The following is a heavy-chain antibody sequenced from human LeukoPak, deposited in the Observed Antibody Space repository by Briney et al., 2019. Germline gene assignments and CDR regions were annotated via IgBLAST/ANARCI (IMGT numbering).Heavy chain of an antibody. CDR3: ARDPALVAATPYYFDY. V-gene: IGHV3-21*01. Sequence: GGALRISCAASGFTFSSYSMKWVRPAPGKGLEWVSSICSSSSYIYYADSVKGRFTISRDNAKNSLYLQMNSLRAEDTAVYYCARDPALVAATPYYFDYWGQGTLVTVSS. CDR2: ICSSSSYI. D-gene: IGHD2-15*01. J-gene: IGHJ4*02. CDR1: GFTFSSYS.